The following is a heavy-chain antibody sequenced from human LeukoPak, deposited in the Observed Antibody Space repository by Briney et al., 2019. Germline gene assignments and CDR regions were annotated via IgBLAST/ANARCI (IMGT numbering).Heavy chain of an antibody. CDR3: ARGYCTNGVCYTDY. Sequence: PGGSLRLSCAASGFTFSSYAMHWVRQAPGKGLEYVSAISSNGGSTYYANSVKGRLTISRDNSKNTLYLQMGSLRAEDMAVYYCARGYCTNGVCYTDYWGQGTLVTVSS. CDR1: GFTFSSYA. CDR2: ISSNGGST. J-gene: IGHJ4*02. V-gene: IGHV3-64*01. D-gene: IGHD2-8*01.